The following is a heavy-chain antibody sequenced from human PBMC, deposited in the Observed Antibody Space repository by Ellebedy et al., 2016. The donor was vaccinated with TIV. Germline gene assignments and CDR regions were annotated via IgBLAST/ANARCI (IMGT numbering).Heavy chain of an antibody. CDR2: IWYDGSQK. CDR1: GFTFSSYG. CDR3: ARIGISTGDYRDY. D-gene: IGHD4-11*01. V-gene: IGHV3-33*08. J-gene: IGHJ4*02. Sequence: GESLKISCAASGFTFSSYGMYWVRQAPGKGLEWVAVIWYDGSQKYYADSVKGRFTVSRDNSKNTLYLQMNSLRAEDTAVYYCARIGISTGDYRDYWGQGTLVTVSS.